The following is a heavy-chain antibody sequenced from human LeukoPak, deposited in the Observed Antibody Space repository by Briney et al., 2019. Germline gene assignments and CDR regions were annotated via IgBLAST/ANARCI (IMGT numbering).Heavy chain of an antibody. CDR2: IYYSGST. CDR1: GGSISSSSYN. CDR3: ARRVGAAEYFDY. J-gene: IGHJ4*02. Sequence: PSETLSLTCIVSGGSISSSSYNWGWIRQPPGKGLEWIGSIYYSGSTYYNPSLKSRVTISVDTSKNQFSLKLSSVTAADTAVYYCARRVGAAEYFDYWGQGTLVTVSS. V-gene: IGHV4-39*01. D-gene: IGHD1-26*01.